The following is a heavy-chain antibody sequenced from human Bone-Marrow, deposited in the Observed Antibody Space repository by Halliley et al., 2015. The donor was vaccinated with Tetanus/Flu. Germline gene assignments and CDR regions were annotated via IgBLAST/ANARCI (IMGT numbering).Heavy chain of an antibody. D-gene: IGHD3-9*01. Sequence: PGKGLEWVSSIYSDESTKSADSVKGRFPISRDDSKNVGYLQMNSLRAEDTAVYFCTNDIHMAVWGQGTTVPVSS. CDR3: TNDIHMAV. J-gene: IGHJ6*02. CDR2: IYSDEST. V-gene: IGHV3-53*01.